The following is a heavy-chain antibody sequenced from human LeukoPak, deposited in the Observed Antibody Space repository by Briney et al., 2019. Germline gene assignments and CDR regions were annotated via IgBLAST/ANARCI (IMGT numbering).Heavy chain of an antibody. J-gene: IGHJ4*02. Sequence: PGGSLRLSCAASGFTFNNYAMNWVRQAPGKGLEWVSALSGGAGRTYYADSVKGRFTISRDNSKNTLCLQMNSLRAEDTAVYYCAKDSHLTTYYYDSSGYFDYWGQGTLVTVSS. D-gene: IGHD3-22*01. CDR2: LSGGAGRT. CDR1: GFTFNNYA. CDR3: AKDSHLTTYYYDSSGYFDY. V-gene: IGHV3-23*01.